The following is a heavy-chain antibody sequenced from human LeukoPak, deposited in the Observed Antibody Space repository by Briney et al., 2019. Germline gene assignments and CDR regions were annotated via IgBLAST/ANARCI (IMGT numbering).Heavy chain of an antibody. V-gene: IGHV3-74*01. CDR1: RFSFSKYW. Sequence: GGSLRLSCAASRFSFSKYWMHWVRQAPGKGLVWVSRVKSDGSNPSYADSVKGRFTISRDNAKNMLYLQVNTLGAEDTAVYYCARDIVSGSGSLDYWGQGTLVTSPQ. J-gene: IGHJ4*02. CDR3: ARDIVSGSGSLDY. CDR2: VKSDGSNP. D-gene: IGHD3-10*01.